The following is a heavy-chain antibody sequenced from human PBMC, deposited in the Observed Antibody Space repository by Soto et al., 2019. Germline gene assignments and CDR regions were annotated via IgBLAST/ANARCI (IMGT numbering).Heavy chain of an antibody. CDR1: GGSISSSNW. D-gene: IGHD3-10*01. CDR2: IYHSGST. J-gene: IGHJ6*02. CDR3: ARATLTDYGSGSFYYYYGMDV. Sequence: SETLSLTCAVSGGSISSSNWWSRVRQPPGKELEWIGEIYHSGSTNYNPSLKSRVTISVDKSKNQFSLKLSSVTAADTAVYYCARATLTDYGSGSFYYYYGMDVWGQGTTVTVSS. V-gene: IGHV4-4*02.